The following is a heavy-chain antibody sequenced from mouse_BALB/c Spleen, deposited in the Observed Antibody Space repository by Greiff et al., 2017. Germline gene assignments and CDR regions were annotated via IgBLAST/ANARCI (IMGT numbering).Heavy chain of an antibody. J-gene: IGHJ3*01. CDR1: GFSLTSYG. V-gene: IGHV2-2*02. CDR3: ATHDYDEAWFAY. Sequence: VKLMESGPGLVQPSQSLSITCTVSGFSLTSYGVHWVRQSPGKGLEWLGVIWSGGSTNYNAAFISRLSISKDNSKSQVFFKMNSLQANDTAIYYCATHDYDEAWFAYWGQGTLVTVSA. D-gene: IGHD2-4*01. CDR2: IWSGGST.